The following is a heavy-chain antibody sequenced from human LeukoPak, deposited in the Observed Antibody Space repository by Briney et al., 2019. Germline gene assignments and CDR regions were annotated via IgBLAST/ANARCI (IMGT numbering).Heavy chain of an antibody. CDR1: GFTFSSYS. J-gene: IGHJ4*02. Sequence: GGSLRLSCAASGFTFSSYSMNWVRQAPGKGLEWVSSISSSSSYIYYADSVKGRFTISRDNAKNSLYLQMNSLRAEDTAAYYCARDDIVATTHFDYWGQGTLVTVSS. CDR3: ARDDIVATTHFDY. CDR2: ISSSSSYI. V-gene: IGHV3-21*01. D-gene: IGHD5-12*01.